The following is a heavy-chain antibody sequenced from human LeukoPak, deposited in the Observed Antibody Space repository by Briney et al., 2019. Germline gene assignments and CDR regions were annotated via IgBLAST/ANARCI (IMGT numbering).Heavy chain of an antibody. V-gene: IGHV3-48*03. D-gene: IGHD5-18*01. Sequence: GGSLRLSCAASGFTFSSYEMNWVRQAPGKGLEWVSYISSSGITIYYADSVKGRFTISRDNAKNSLYLQMNSLRAEDTAVYYCARDPQTDVQDTAMAIYYFDYWGQGTLVTVSS. J-gene: IGHJ4*02. CDR2: ISSSGITI. CDR1: GFTFSSYE. CDR3: ARDPQTDVQDTAMAIYYFDY.